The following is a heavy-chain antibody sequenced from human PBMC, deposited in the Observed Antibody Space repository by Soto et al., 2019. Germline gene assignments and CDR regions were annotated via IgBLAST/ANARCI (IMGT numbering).Heavy chain of an antibody. J-gene: IGHJ1*01. V-gene: IGHV3-23*01. CDR3: AKSFTYDSSGYPFPPKYFQH. CDR2: ISGSGGST. Sequence: GGSLRLSCAASGFTFSSYAMSWVRQAPGKGLEWVSAISGSGGSTYFADSVKGRFTISRDNSKNTLYLQMSSLRAEDTAVYYCAKSFTYDSSGYPFPPKYFQHWGQGTLVTVSS. CDR1: GFTFSSYA. D-gene: IGHD3-22*01.